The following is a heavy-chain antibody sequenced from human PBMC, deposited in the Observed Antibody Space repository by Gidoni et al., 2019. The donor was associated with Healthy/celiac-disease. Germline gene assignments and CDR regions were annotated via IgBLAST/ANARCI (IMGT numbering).Heavy chain of an antibody. V-gene: IGHV3-30*18. CDR3: ANQGAVPAAPFDY. CDR1: GFTFSSYG. CDR2: ISYDGSNK. J-gene: IGHJ4*02. Sequence: QVQLVESGGGVVQPGRSLRLSCAASGFTFSSYGMHWVRQAPGKGLEWVAVISYDGSNKYYADSVKGRFTISRDNSKNTLYLQMNSLRAEDTAVYYCANQGAVPAAPFDYWGQGTLVTVSS. D-gene: IGHD2-2*01.